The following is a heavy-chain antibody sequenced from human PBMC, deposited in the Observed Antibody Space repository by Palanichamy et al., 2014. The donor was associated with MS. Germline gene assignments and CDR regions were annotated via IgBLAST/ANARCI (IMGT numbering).Heavy chain of an antibody. CDR1: GFTFSSYW. CDR2: INRDGSSI. D-gene: IGHD2-21*01. Sequence: EVQLVESGGGLVQPGGSLRLSCAASGFTFSSYWMHWVRQGPGKGLVWVSRINRDGSSISYADSVKGRFTISRDNAKNTLYLQMNSLRAEDTAVYYCARDLSYGMDVWGQGTTVTVSS. V-gene: IGHV3-74*01. CDR3: ARDLSYGMDV. J-gene: IGHJ6*02.